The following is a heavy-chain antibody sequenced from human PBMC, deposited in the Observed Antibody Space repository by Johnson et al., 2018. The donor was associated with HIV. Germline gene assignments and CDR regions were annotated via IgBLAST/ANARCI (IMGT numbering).Heavy chain of an antibody. CDR2: IREDGSDK. Sequence: VQLVESGGGLVQPGGSLRLSCAASGFIFSSYWMTWVRQAPGKGLEWLANIREDGSDKYYAASVKGRFTISRDNSKNTLYLQMNSLRAEDTAVYYCARGIDGSAQNSDAFDNWGQGTMVTVSS. D-gene: IGHD5-24*01. CDR3: ARGIDGSAQNSDAFDN. J-gene: IGHJ3*02. V-gene: IGHV3-7*02. CDR1: GFIFSSYW.